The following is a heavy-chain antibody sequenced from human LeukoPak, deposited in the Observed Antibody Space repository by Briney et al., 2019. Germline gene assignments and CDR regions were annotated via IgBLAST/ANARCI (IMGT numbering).Heavy chain of an antibody. J-gene: IGHJ4*02. CDR2: IKQDGSEK. D-gene: IGHD3-3*01. CDR3: ARDPTIFGVVIVPDY. Sequence: PGGSLRLSCAASGFTFSNYWMSWVRQAPGKWLEWVANIKQDGSEKYYVHSVKGRFTISRDNAKNSLYLQMNSLRDEDTAVYYCARDPTIFGVVIVPDYWGQGTLVTVSS. CDR1: GFTFSNYW. V-gene: IGHV3-7*01.